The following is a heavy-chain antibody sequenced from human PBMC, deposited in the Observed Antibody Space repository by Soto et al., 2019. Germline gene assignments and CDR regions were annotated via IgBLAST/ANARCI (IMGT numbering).Heavy chain of an antibody. D-gene: IGHD3-3*01. CDR2: IKQDGSEK. Sequence: GGSLRLSCAASGFTFSSYWMSWVRQAPGKGLEWVANIKQDGSEKYYVDSVKGRFTDSRDNAKNSLYLQMNSLRAEDTAVYYCARGLPFGVVHKRNIENWFDPWGQGTLVTVSS. J-gene: IGHJ5*02. CDR1: GFTFSSYW. V-gene: IGHV3-7*05. CDR3: ARGLPFGVVHKRNIENWFDP.